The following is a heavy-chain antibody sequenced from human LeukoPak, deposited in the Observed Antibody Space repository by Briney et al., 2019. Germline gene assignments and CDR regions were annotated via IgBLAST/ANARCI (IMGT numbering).Heavy chain of an antibody. D-gene: IGHD3-10*01. J-gene: IGHJ4*02. CDR1: GGSISTYY. CDR2: IYYSGST. CDR3: ARNYYGSGSYYSFDY. V-gene: IGHV4-59*01. Sequence: SETPSLTCTVSGGSISTYYWSWIRQPPGKGLEWIGYIYYSGSTNYNPSLKSRVTISVDTSKNQFSLKLSSVTAADTAVYYCARNYYGSGSYYSFDYWGQGTLVTVSS.